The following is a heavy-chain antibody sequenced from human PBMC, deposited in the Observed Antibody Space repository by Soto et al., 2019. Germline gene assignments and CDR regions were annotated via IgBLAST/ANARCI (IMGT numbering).Heavy chain of an antibody. V-gene: IGHV3-21*01. J-gene: IGHJ4*01. Sequence: PGGSLRLSCAASGFAFSSYSMNWVRPAPGKGLEWVSSISSSSSYIYYADSVKGRFTISRANAQNSLYLQMNSPRAADTAVYYCESQLQPWCGLRDYGGHGSLVTVS. CDR3: ESQLQPWCGLRDY. CDR2: ISSSSSYI. D-gene: IGHD5-18*01. CDR1: GFAFSSYS.